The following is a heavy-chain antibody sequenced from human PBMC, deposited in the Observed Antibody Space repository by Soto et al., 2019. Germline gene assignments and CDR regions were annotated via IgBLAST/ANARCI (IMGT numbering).Heavy chain of an antibody. CDR2: ITSNGGNT. CDR3: ARRIPFGYGMDV. CDR1: GVTFSSYA. V-gene: IGHV3-64*01. J-gene: IGHJ6*02. Sequence: PGGSRRLSCAAAGVTFSSYAMHGVLQAPGKGLEYVSAITSNGGNTDYASSVKGRFTISRDNSKNTLYLQMGSLRAEDMAVYYCARRIPFGYGMDVWGQGTTVTVSS. D-gene: IGHD2-21*01.